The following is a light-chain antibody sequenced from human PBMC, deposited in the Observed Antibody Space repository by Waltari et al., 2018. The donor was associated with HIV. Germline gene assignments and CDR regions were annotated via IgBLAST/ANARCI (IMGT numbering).Light chain of an antibody. CDR3: ATWDSSLRTVI. J-gene: IGLJ2*01. Sequence: QSVLTQSPSVSAAPGQKVTISCYGSTSDIGKNHVSWYQQFPERAPKLLIYENENRPSLIPGRFSGSKFGTSATLDITGLQTGDEAVYFCATWDSSLRTVIYGGGTNLTVL. V-gene: IGLV1-51*02. CDR1: TSDIGKNH. CDR2: ENE.